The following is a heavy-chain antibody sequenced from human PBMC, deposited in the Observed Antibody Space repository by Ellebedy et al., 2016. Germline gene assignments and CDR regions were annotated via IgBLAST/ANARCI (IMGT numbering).Heavy chain of an antibody. CDR1: GYIFTSYG. CDR3: ARQVELGWFDP. J-gene: IGHJ5*02. D-gene: IGHD1-26*01. CDR2: ISAYNGNT. Sequence: ASVKVSCXASGYIFTSYGISWVRQAPGQGLEWMGWISAYNGNTNYAQKLQGRVTMTTDTSTSTAYMELRSLRSDDTAVYYCARQVELGWFDPWGQGTLVTVSS. V-gene: IGHV1-18*01.